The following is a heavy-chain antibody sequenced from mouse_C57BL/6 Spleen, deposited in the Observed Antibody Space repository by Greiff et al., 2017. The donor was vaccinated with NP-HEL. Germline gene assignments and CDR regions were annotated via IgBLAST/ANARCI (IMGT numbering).Heavy chain of an antibody. D-gene: IGHD1-1*01. CDR2: ISYDGSN. Sequence: EVKVEESGPGLVKPSQSLSLTCSVTGYSITSGYYWNWIRQFPGNKLEWMGYISYDGSNNYNPSLKNRISITRDTSKNQFFLKLNSVTTEDTATYYCARDRFTTVVAFDYWGQGTTLTVSS. CDR1: GYSITSGYY. V-gene: IGHV3-6*01. J-gene: IGHJ2*01. CDR3: ARDRFTTVVAFDY.